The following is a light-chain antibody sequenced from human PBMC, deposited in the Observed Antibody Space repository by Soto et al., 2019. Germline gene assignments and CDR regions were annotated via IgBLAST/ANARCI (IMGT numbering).Light chain of an antibody. CDR1: QSVGTY. J-gene: IGKJ3*01. Sequence: EIVFTQSPAPLSLSPGERAILSCRSSQSVGTYLAWYQQKPGQAPRLLIYDASNRATGIPARFGGSGSGTDFTLTINSLEPEDFAVYYCQQRSNWPGTFGPGTKVDIK. CDR2: DAS. CDR3: QQRSNWPGT. V-gene: IGKV3-11*01.